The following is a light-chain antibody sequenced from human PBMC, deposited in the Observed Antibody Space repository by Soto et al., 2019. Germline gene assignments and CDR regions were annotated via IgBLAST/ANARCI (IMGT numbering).Light chain of an antibody. CDR3: QQYNSYSYT. J-gene: IGKJ2*01. CDR1: QRISSW. V-gene: IGKV1-5*03. Sequence: GDRVTITCRASQRISSWLAWYQQKPGKAPKLLIYKASSLESGVPSRFSGSGSGTEFTLTISSPQPDDFATYYCQQYNSYSYTFGQGTKVDIK. CDR2: KAS.